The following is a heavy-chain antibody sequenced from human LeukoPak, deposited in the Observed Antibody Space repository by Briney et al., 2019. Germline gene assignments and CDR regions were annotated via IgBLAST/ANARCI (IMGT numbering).Heavy chain of an antibody. V-gene: IGHV3-30-3*01. CDR2: ISYDGDNK. CDR3: ARVPYDSGTYDY. D-gene: IGHD3-16*01. Sequence: GRSLRLSCAASGFTFSSYSMHWVRQAPGEGLELVAVISYDGDNKKYTDSVMGRFTISRDNSKSTLYLQMSSLRAEDTAVYYCARVPYDSGTYDYWGQGTLVTVSS. CDR1: GFTFSSYS. J-gene: IGHJ4*02.